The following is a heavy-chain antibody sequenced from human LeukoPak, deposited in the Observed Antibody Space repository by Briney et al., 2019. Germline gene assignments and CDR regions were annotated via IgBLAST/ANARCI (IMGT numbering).Heavy chain of an antibody. V-gene: IGHV3-33*01. CDR2: IWYDGSNK. Sequence: GGSLRLSCAASGFTFSGYSMHWVRQAPGKGLEWVAVIWYDGSNKYYADSVKGRFTISRDNSKNTLYLQMNSLRVEDTAVYYCAVEYNSSPYAFDIWGQGTKVTVSS. CDR1: GFTFSGYS. J-gene: IGHJ3*02. D-gene: IGHD2/OR15-2a*01. CDR3: AVEYNSSPYAFDI.